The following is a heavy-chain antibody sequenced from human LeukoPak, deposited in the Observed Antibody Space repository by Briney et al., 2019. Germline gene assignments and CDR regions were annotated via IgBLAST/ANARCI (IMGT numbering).Heavy chain of an antibody. J-gene: IGHJ6*03. D-gene: IGHD3-22*01. Sequence: SETLSLTCTVSGGSISSGGYYWSWIRQHPGKGLEWIGYIYYSGSTYYNPSLKSRVTISVDTSKNQFSLKLSSVTAADTAVYYCARIALYDSSGYYYYYYYMDVWGKGTTVTVSS. CDR1: GGSISSGGYY. CDR3: ARIALYDSSGYYYYYYYMDV. V-gene: IGHV4-31*03. CDR2: IYYSGST.